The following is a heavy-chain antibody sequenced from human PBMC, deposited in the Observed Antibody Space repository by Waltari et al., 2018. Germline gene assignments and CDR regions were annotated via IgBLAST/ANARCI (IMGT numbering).Heavy chain of an antibody. Sequence: QMQLVQSGPEVKKPGTSVKVSCMASGFTFTSSAVQWVRQARGQRLEWIGWIVVGSGNTNYAQKFQERFTITRDMSTSTAYMELSSLRSEDTAVYYCAAVGAPTTVRPGRDAFDIWGQGTMVTVSS. J-gene: IGHJ3*02. D-gene: IGHD4-17*01. CDR3: AAVGAPTTVRPGRDAFDI. CDR2: IVVGSGNT. V-gene: IGHV1-58*01. CDR1: GFTFTSSA.